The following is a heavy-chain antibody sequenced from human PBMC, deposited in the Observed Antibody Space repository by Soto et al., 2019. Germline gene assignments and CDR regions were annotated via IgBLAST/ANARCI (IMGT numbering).Heavy chain of an antibody. CDR2: ISAYNGNT. CDR1: GYAFTSYS. CDR3: ARDLALGLVDY. J-gene: IGHJ4*02. D-gene: IGHD6-19*01. Sequence: QVQLVQSGAEVKKPGASVKVSCKASGYAFTSYSISWVRHAPGQGLEWMGWISAYNGNTNYAQKLQDRVTMTTDTSTSTANMELRSLRSDDTAVYYCARDLALGLVDYWGQGTLVTVSS. V-gene: IGHV1-18*01.